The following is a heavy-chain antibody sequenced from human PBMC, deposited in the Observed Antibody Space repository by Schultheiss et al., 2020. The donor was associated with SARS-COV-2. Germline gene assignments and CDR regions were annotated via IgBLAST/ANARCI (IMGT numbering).Heavy chain of an antibody. D-gene: IGHD3-3*01. Sequence: SQTLSLTCAVSGGSISSGGYYWSWIRQPPGKGLEWIGEINHSGSTNYNPSLKSRVTISVDTSKNQFSLKLSSVTAADTAVYYCARVWSGWYFDYWGQGTLVTVSS. CDR2: INHSGST. CDR3: ARVWSGWYFDY. V-gene: IGHV4-30-2*01. CDR1: GGSISSGGYY. J-gene: IGHJ4*02.